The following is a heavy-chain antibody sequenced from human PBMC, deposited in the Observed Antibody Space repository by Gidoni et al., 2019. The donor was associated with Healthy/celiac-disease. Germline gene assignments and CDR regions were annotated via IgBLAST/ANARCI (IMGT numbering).Heavy chain of an antibody. J-gene: IGHJ6*02. CDR2: IIPILGIA. Sequence: QVQLVQSGAEVKKPGSSVTVSCTASGGTFSSYTISWVRQAPGQGLEWMGRIIPILGIANYAQKFQGRVTITADKSTSTAYMELSSLRSEDTAVYYCARADTAKTHYGMDVWGQGTTVTVSS. CDR1: GGTFSSYT. D-gene: IGHD5-18*01. V-gene: IGHV1-69*02. CDR3: ARADTAKTHYGMDV.